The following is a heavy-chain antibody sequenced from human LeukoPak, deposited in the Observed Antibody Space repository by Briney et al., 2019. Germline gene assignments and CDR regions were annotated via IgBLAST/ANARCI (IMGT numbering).Heavy chain of an antibody. D-gene: IGHD1-1*01. V-gene: IGHV1-69*13. J-gene: IGHJ4*02. Sequence: EASVKVSCKASGGTFSSYAISWVRQAPGQGLECMGGIIPIFGTANYAQKFQGRVTITADESTSTAYMELSSLRSEDTAVYYCARTSNWNGNFDYWGQGTLVTVSS. CDR3: ARTSNWNGNFDY. CDR1: GGTFSSYA. CDR2: IIPIFGTA.